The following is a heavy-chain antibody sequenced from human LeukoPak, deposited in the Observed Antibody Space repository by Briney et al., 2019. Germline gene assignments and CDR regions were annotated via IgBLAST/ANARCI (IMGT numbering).Heavy chain of an antibody. CDR1: GYTFTGYY. Sequence: GASVKVSCKASGYTFTGYYMHWVRQAPGQGLEWMGWINPNSGGTNYAQKFQGRVTMTRDTSISTAYMELSRLRSDDTAVYYCARGPTTYYYDSSGYSPIGYWGQGTLVTVSS. V-gene: IGHV1-2*02. CDR3: ARGPTTYYYDSSGYSPIGY. J-gene: IGHJ4*02. D-gene: IGHD3-22*01. CDR2: INPNSGGT.